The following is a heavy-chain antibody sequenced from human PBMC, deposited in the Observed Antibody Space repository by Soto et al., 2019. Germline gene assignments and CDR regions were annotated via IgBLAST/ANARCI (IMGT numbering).Heavy chain of an antibody. CDR1: GAAIHSTVYY. Sequence: PSGTLSLTCTVSGAAIHSTVYYWGWIRQPPGKGLEWVWSLNYGGPTYYSPSLQTRVTLFLDTSKHHFSLNLRSVTAADTAVYYCARHGAYSTSVYYYYGMDVWGQGTTVTDSS. CDR3: ARHGAYSTSVYYYYGMDV. J-gene: IGHJ6*02. D-gene: IGHD6-13*01. CDR2: LNYGGPT. V-gene: IGHV4-39*01.